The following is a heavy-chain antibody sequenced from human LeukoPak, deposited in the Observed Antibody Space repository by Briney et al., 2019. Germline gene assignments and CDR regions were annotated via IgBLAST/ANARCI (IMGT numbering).Heavy chain of an antibody. Sequence: GGSLRLSCAASGFTFSNYAMSWVRQAPGKGLEWVAVISYDGSNKYYADSVKGRFTISRDNSKNTLYLQMNSLRAEDTAVYYCARGRYFDWLQPRGMDVWGQGTTVTVSS. CDR1: GFTFSNYA. CDR2: ISYDGSNK. D-gene: IGHD3-9*01. CDR3: ARGRYFDWLQPRGMDV. J-gene: IGHJ6*02. V-gene: IGHV3-30*04.